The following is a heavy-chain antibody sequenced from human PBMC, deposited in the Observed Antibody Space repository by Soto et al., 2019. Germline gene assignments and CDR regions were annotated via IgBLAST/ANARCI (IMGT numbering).Heavy chain of an antibody. V-gene: IGHV1-46*01. CDR2: INPNGGTT. CDR1: GYMFTYYY. Sequence: ASEKVSCKASGYMFTYYYIHWVRQGPGQGLEWMGIINPNGGTTTYAQNFQGRVTMTRDTSTSTVYMELTSLTSEDTAIYYCVRGLFSSGYMCYLEDRGQGPLVTVAS. J-gene: IGHJ4*02. CDR3: VRGLFSSGYMCYLED. D-gene: IGHD3-9*01.